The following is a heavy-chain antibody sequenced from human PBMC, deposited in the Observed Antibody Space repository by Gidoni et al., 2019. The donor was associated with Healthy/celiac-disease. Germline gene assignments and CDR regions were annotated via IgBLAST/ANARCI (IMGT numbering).Heavy chain of an antibody. D-gene: IGHD3-3*01. J-gene: IGHJ4*02. CDR1: GFTFSSYA. CDR3: ANHLTYYDFWSGDKNSYYFDY. CDR2: ISGSGGST. Sequence: EVQLLESGGGLVQPGGSLRLSCAASGFTFSSYAMSWVRQAPGKGLEWVSAISGSGGSTYYADSVKGRFTISRDNSKNTLYLQMNSLRAEDTAVYYCANHLTYYDFWSGDKNSYYFDYWGQGTLVTVSS. V-gene: IGHV3-23*01.